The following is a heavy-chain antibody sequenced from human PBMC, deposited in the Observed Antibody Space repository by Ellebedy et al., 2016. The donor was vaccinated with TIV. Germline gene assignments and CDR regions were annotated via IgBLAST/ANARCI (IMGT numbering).Heavy chain of an antibody. CDR1: GASINSY. V-gene: IGHV4-59*01. CDR2: FYYSGKT. Sequence: MPGGSLRLSCTVSGASINSYWNWIRQPPGRGLEYIGYFYYSGKTNYSPSLKDRVTISLDTSKSQFSLNLNSLTAADTAVYYCARKSLSNWSFDLWGRGTLVTVSS. CDR3: ARKSLSNWSFDL. J-gene: IGHJ2*01.